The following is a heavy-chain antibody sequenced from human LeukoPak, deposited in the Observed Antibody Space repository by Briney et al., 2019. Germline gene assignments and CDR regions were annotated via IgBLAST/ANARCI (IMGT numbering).Heavy chain of an antibody. J-gene: IGHJ4*02. V-gene: IGHV3-21*01. CDR1: GFTFSTYS. Sequence: GGSLRLSCAASGFTFSTYSMNWVRQAPGKGLEWVSSISSSGSYIYYADSVRGRFTISRDNAKNSLYLQMNSLRAEDTAVYYCARDTTYDFWGQGTLVTVSS. D-gene: IGHD3-3*01. CDR3: ARDTTYDF. CDR2: ISSSGSYI.